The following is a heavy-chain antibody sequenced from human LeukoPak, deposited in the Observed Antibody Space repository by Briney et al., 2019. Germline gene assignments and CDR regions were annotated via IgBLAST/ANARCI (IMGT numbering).Heavy chain of an antibody. CDR3: ATAPRLGDYVWRSYRYTEPPDY. D-gene: IGHD3-16*02. V-gene: IGHV1-24*01. CDR2: FDPEDGET. Sequence: ASVKVSCKVSGYTLTELSMHWVRQAPGKGLEWMGGFDPEDGETIYAQKFQGRVTMTEDTSTDTAYMELSSLRSEDTAVYYCATAPRLGDYVWRSYRYTEPPDYWGQGTLVTVSS. CDR1: GYTLTELS. J-gene: IGHJ4*02.